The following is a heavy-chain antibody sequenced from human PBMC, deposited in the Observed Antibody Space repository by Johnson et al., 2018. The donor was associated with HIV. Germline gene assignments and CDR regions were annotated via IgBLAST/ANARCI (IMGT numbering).Heavy chain of an antibody. V-gene: IGHV3-33*01. CDR3: ARDTYSSDACDI. Sequence: QVQLVESGGGVVQPGRSLRLSCAASGFTFSNYAMHWVRQAPGKGLEWVAVIWYDGTNKYYADSVKGRFTISRDNSKNTLYLQMNSLRAEDTALYYCARDTYSSDACDIWGQGTMVTVSS. J-gene: IGHJ3*02. CDR1: GFTFSNYA. CDR2: IWYDGTNK. D-gene: IGHD4-11*01.